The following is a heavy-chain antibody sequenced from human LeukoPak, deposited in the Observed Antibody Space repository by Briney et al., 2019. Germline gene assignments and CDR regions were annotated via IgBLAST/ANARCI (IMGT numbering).Heavy chain of an antibody. Sequence: SETLSLTCTVSGGSISSGDYYWSWIRQPPGKGLEWIGYIYYSGSTYYNPSLKSRVTISVDTSKNQFSLKLSSVTAADTAVYYCARGEVDSSGYYGSYFDYWGQGTLVTVSS. D-gene: IGHD3-22*01. CDR1: GGSISSGDYY. CDR3: ARGEVDSSGYYGSYFDY. CDR2: IYYSGST. V-gene: IGHV4-30-4*01. J-gene: IGHJ4*02.